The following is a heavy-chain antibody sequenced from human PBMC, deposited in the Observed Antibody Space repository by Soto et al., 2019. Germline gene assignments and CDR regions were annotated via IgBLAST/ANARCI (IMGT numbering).Heavy chain of an antibody. CDR1: GYSFTSYW. CDR2: IDPSDSYT. Sequence: ESLKISCKGSGYSFTSYWISWVRQMPGKGLEWMGRIDPSDSYTNYSPSFQGHVTISADKSISTAYLQWSSLKASDTAMYYCASRDTLGYCSSTSCYQHYYGMDVWGQGTTVTVAS. V-gene: IGHV5-10-1*01. J-gene: IGHJ6*02. D-gene: IGHD2-2*01. CDR3: ASRDTLGYCSSTSCYQHYYGMDV.